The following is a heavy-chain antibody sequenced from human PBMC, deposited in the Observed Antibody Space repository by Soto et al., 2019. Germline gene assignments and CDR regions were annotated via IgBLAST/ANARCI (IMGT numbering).Heavy chain of an antibody. CDR1: GFTFSSYA. V-gene: IGHV3-30-3*01. CDR2: ISYDGSNK. J-gene: IGHJ6*02. Sequence: GGSLRLSCAASGFTFSSYAMHWVRQAPGKGLEWVAVISYDGSNKYYADSVKGRFTISRDNSKNTLYLQMNSLRAEDTAVYYCARRIWPAARRHPYHYYYAMEVWGQGTTVTV. CDR3: ARRIWPAARRHPYHYYYAMEV.